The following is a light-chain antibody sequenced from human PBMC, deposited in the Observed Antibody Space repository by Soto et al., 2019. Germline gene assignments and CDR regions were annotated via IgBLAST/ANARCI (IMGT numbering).Light chain of an antibody. CDR3: QKFNTAPLT. V-gene: IGKV1-27*01. J-gene: IGKJ5*01. Sequence: DIQMTQSPSSLSASVGDRVTITCRASQDISVYLAWYQQKPGKVPKLLIYSASTLKSGVPSRFSGSGSGTDFTLTISSLQPEDVATYYGQKFNTAPLTCGQGTRLEIK. CDR2: SAS. CDR1: QDISVY.